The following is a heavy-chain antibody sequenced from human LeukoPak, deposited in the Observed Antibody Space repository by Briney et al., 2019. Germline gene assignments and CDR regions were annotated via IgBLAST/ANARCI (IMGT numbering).Heavy chain of an antibody. D-gene: IGHD6-6*01. J-gene: IGHJ3*01. Sequence: GGSLRLSCAASGFTFSSYAMHWVRQAPGKGLEWVAVISYDGSNKYYADSVKGRFTISRDNSKNTLYLQMNSLRAEDTAVYYCARDHQLGAPMEDVWGQGTMVTVSS. CDR3: ARDHQLGAPMEDV. CDR2: ISYDGSNK. CDR1: GFTFSSYA. V-gene: IGHV3-30-3*01.